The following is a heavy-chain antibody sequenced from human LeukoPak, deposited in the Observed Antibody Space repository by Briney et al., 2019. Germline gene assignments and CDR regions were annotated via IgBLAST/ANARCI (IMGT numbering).Heavy chain of an antibody. CDR1: GFTFSVYA. Sequence: PGGSLRLSCATSGFTFSVYAMSWVRQAPGKGLEWVANIKQDGSEKYYVDSVKGRFTISRDNAKNSLYLQMNSLRAEDTAVYYCARDGYLKYAFDIWGQGTMVTVSS. CDR2: IKQDGSEK. J-gene: IGHJ3*02. V-gene: IGHV3-7*01. D-gene: IGHD6-13*01. CDR3: ARDGYLKYAFDI.